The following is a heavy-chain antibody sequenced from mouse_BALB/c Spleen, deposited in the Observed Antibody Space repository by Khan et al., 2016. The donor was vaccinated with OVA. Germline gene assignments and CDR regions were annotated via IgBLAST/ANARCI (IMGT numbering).Heavy chain of an antibody. CDR1: GFIFSSYS. CDR2: ISRGGDYT. J-gene: IGHJ3*01. CDR3: ASHLTGSFSY. D-gene: IGHD4-1*01. V-gene: IGHV5-6*01. Sequence: EVELVESGGDLVKSGGSLKLSCAASGFIFSSYSMSWVRQTPDKRLEWVATISRGGDYTYYPDRVQGRFTISRDDAKNTLYLQMSMLKSEDTAMDYCASHLTGSFSYWGQGTLVTVSS.